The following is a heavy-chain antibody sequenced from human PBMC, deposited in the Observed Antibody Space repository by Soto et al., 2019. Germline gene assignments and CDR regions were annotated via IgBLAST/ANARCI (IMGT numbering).Heavy chain of an antibody. CDR3: ARGWLRDPWMY. Sequence: EVQLVESVGGLGKPGGSLRLSCAASGFIFSSYTMNWVRQAPGKGLEWVSSISASSTYIYYADSLKGRFTISRDNAYNSLYLQMNSLRAEDTAVYYCARGWLRDPWMYWGQGTLVTVSS. J-gene: IGHJ4*02. V-gene: IGHV3-21*01. CDR1: GFIFSSYT. D-gene: IGHD5-12*01. CDR2: ISASSTYI.